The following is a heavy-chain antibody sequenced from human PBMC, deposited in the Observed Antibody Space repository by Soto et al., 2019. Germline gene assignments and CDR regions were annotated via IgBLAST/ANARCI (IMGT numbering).Heavy chain of an antibody. D-gene: IGHD6-19*01. Sequence: VGFLRLSCAASGVTFSDYYMSWIRQDPGKGLEWVSYISSSGSTIYYADYVKGRFTISRDNAKNSLYLQMNSLRAEDTAAYYFARDQVAGTEYYYYYMAVWGKGTPVTVSS. V-gene: IGHV3-11*01. CDR1: GVTFSDYY. CDR3: ARDQVAGTEYYYYYMAV. J-gene: IGHJ6*03. CDR2: ISSSGSTI.